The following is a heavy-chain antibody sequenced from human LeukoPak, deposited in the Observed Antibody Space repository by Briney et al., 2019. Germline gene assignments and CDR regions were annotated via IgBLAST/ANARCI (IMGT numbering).Heavy chain of an antibody. CDR2: IYPDDSDT. V-gene: IGHV5-51*01. D-gene: IGHD5-24*01. CDR1: GYSFTRYW. Sequence: PGESLKISCKGSGYSFTRYWIGWVRQMPGKGLEWMGIIYPDDSDTRYRPSFQGQVTISADKSISTAYLQWSSLRASDTAMYYCARQRSRDGYNYDGFDIWGQGTMVTASS. J-gene: IGHJ3*02. CDR3: ARQRSRDGYNYDGFDI.